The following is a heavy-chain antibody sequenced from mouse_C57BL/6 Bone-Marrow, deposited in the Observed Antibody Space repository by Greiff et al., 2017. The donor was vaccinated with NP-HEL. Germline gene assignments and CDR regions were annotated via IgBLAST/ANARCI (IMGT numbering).Heavy chain of an antibody. CDR1: GFNIKDDY. CDR2: IDPENGDT. J-gene: IGHJ1*03. Sequence: VQLKESGAELVRPGASVKLSCTASGFNIKDDYMHWVKQRPEQGLEWIGWIDPENGDTEYASKFQGKATITADTSSNTAYLQLSSLTSEDTAVYYCTLGSNWYFDVWGTGTTVTVSS. V-gene: IGHV14-4*01. D-gene: IGHD1-1*01. CDR3: TLGSNWYFDV.